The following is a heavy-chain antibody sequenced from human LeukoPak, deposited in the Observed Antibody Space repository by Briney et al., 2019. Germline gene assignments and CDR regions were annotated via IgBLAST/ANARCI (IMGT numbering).Heavy chain of an antibody. CDR1: GGSINSGSYY. CDR3: ARVGRSWNRAYYYYYMDV. Sequence: SQTLSLTCTVSGGSINSGSYYWNWIRQSAGKGLEWIGRIYTSGSTNYNPSLKSRVTISVDTSKNQFSLKLSSVTAADTAVYYCARVGRSWNRAYYYYYMDVWGKGTTVTVSS. D-gene: IGHD1-1*01. V-gene: IGHV4-61*02. CDR2: IYTSGST. J-gene: IGHJ6*03.